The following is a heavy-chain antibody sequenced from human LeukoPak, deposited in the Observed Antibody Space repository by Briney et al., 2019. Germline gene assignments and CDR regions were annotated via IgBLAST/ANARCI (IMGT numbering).Heavy chain of an antibody. CDR3: AKDIGYSSSVDY. Sequence: QPGGALRLSCAASGFTFSCYGMHWVRQAPGKGLERVAVISYDGSNKYYADSVKGRFTISRDNSKTTLYLQMNSLRAEDTAVYYCAKDIGYSSSVDYWGQGNLVTVSS. J-gene: IGHJ4*02. CDR2: ISYDGSNK. D-gene: IGHD6-13*01. CDR1: GFTFSCYG. V-gene: IGHV3-30*18.